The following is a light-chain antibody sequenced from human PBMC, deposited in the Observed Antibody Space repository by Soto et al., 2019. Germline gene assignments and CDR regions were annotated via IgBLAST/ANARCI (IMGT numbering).Light chain of an antibody. J-gene: IGKJ3*01. Sequence: DIQMTQSPSSLSASVGDRVTITCRASHDISASLVWIQQKPGKAPKSLIYGASSLQRGVPSRFSGSASGTEFTLTISSLQPEDFATYYGQQCYSYPLTFGPETKVDV. CDR1: HDISAS. CDR2: GAS. V-gene: IGKV1-16*01. CDR3: QQCYSYPLT.